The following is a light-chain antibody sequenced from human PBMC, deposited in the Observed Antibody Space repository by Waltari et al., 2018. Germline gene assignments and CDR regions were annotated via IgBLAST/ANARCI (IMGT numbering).Light chain of an antibody. V-gene: IGLV1-44*01. CDR3: AAWDDSLNGWV. CDR2: RNN. CDR1: SAYHGSHA. Sequence: QSELPTPSPASGPPGQRLSLSSSGSSAYHGSHAVTGCQQLPGSSPKLLIYRNNPLPSGVPVRFSGSKSGTSASLAISVLQSEDETDYYCAAWDDSLNGWVFGGGTKLTVL. J-gene: IGLJ3*02.